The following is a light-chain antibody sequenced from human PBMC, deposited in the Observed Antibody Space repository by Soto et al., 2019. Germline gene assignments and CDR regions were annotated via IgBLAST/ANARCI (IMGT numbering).Light chain of an antibody. CDR3: PSSDSSLSGWG. CDR2: GNS. J-gene: IGLJ3*02. V-gene: IGLV1-40*01. Sequence: QSVLTQPPSVSGAPGQRVTISCTGSSSNIGAGHNEHEYQQLPGTAPKLLISGNSNRPSGVPDPFSGSKSGSPAPLALTGLQPEDQPDYYCPSSDSSLSGWGFGGGTPLTVL. CDR1: SSNIGAGHN.